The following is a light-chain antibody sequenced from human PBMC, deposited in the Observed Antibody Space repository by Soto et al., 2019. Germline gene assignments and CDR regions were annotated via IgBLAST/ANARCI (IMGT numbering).Light chain of an antibody. CDR1: TGAVTSGHS. CDR2: DTS. Sequence: QTVVTQEPSLTVSPGGTVTLTCGSGTGAVTSGHSPYWFQQRPGQAPRTLIYDTSNKQSWTPVRFSGSLLGGKAALTLSGAQPEDEAEYYCLFSYSSGEGVFGGGTKLTVL. V-gene: IGLV7-46*01. J-gene: IGLJ3*02. CDR3: LFSYSSGEGV.